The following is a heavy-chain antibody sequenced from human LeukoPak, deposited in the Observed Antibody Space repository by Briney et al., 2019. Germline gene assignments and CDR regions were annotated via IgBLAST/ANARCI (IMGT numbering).Heavy chain of an antibody. J-gene: IGHJ4*02. D-gene: IGHD3-10*01. CDR1: GFIFSNSG. CDR3: VLGVGGSGSVLLGS. CDR2: IWSDGSYR. Sequence: PGGSLRLSCTASGFIFSNSGMHWVRQAPGKGLEWVAVIWSDGSYRYYADSVKGRFTISRENSKNTLYLQMNSLSVEDTAIYYCVLGVGGSGSVLLGSWGQGTLVTVSS. V-gene: IGHV3-33*01.